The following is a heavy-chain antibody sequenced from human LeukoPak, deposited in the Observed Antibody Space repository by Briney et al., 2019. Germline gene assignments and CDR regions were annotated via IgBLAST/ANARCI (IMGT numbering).Heavy chain of an antibody. CDR3: ARYSVTIAAPPPTAMDV. CDR1: GFTFSSYS. V-gene: IGHV3-21*01. J-gene: IGHJ6*03. CDR2: ISSSSSYI. Sequence: GGSLRLSCAASGFTFSSYSMNWVRQAPGKGLEWVSSISSSSSYIYYADSVKGRFTISRDNAKNSLYLQMNSLRAEDTAVYYCARYSVTIAAPPPTAMDVWGKGTTVTVSS. D-gene: IGHD6-13*01.